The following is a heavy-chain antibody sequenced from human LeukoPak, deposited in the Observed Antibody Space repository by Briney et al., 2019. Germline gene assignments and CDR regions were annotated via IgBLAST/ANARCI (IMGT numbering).Heavy chain of an antibody. CDR3: AIAQSWDELFDS. D-gene: IGHD1-26*01. V-gene: IGHV3-53*01. CDR1: GIAVTGNY. CDR2: ISINTDT. J-gene: IGHJ4*02. Sequence: GGSLRLSCAASGIAVTGNYMSWVRQPPGKGLEWVSFISINTDTFYADSVRGRFTISRDSSENTLFLHMNSLRDEDSAVYYCAIAQSWDELFDSWGQGTLVTVSS.